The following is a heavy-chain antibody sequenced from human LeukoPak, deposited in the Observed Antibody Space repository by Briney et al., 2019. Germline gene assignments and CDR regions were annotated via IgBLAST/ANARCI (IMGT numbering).Heavy chain of an antibody. J-gene: IGHJ4*02. V-gene: IGHV3-23*01. CDR2: ISSSGARK. CDR1: GFAFSSNA. CDR3: AKDYDTISG. Sequence: GGSLRLSCVASGFAFSSNAMSWVRQAPGKGLECVSGISSSGARKHYADSVKGRSTISRDNSKNTLYLQMNSLRAEDTAVYYCAKDYDTISGWGQGTPVTVSS. D-gene: IGHD3-3*01.